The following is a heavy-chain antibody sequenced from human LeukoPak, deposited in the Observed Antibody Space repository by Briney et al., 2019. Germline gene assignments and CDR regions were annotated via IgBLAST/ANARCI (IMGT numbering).Heavy chain of an antibody. Sequence: SRGSLRLSCAASGFAFSSFAMGWVRQSPGQGLESLSNGGGKTTFYADSLKGRFTISRDKSKNTLYLHMDSLRPDDTAIYYCTKELHVAVAVADYYYFYMDVWGRGTAVTVSS. V-gene: IGHV3-23*01. CDR3: TKELHVAVAVADYYYFYMDV. CDR1: GFAFSSFA. J-gene: IGHJ6*03. CDR2: NGGGKTT. D-gene: IGHD6-19*01.